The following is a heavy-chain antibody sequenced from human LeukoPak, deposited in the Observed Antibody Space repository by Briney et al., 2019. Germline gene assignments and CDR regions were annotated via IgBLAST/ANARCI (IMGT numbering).Heavy chain of an antibody. CDR3: ARDGGHSFDY. J-gene: IGHJ4*02. V-gene: IGHV3-21*01. CDR1: GFTFSTYS. CDR2: ISSSSNYI. Sequence: GGSLRLSCAASGFTFSTYSMNWVRQAPGKGLEWVSCISSSSNYIYYADSVKGRFTISRDNAKNSLYLQMNSLRAEDTAVYYCARDGGHSFDYWGQGTLVTVSS. D-gene: IGHD3-3*01.